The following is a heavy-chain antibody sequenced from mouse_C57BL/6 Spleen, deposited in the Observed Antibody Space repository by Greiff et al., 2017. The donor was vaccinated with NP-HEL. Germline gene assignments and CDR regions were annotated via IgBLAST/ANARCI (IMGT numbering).Heavy chain of an antibody. CDR2: ISSGGDYI. J-gene: IGHJ4*01. D-gene: IGHD1-1*01. CDR1: GFTFSSYA. V-gene: IGHV5-9-1*02. CDR3: TREDYGSSYGDAMDY. Sequence: EVQRVESGEGLVKPGGSLKLSCAASGFTFSSYAMSWVRQTPEKRLEWVAYISSGGDYIYYADTVKGRFTISRDNARNTLYLQMSSLKSEDTAMYYCTREDYGSSYGDAMDYWGQGTSVTVSS.